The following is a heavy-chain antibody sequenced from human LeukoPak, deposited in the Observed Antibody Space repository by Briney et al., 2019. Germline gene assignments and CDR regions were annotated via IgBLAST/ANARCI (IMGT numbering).Heavy chain of an antibody. Sequence: SETLSLTCTVSGGAISSSSHYWAWIRQPPGKGLEWIGSLHYSGSTYHNPSLKSRVTTSVDTSKNQFSLKLSSVTAADTAVYYCASATRRCSSTSCYDYYYYYGMDVWGQGTTVTVSS. J-gene: IGHJ6*02. CDR3: ASATRRCSSTSCYDYYYYYGMDV. CDR1: GGAISSSSHY. V-gene: IGHV4-39*07. CDR2: LHYSGST. D-gene: IGHD2-2*01.